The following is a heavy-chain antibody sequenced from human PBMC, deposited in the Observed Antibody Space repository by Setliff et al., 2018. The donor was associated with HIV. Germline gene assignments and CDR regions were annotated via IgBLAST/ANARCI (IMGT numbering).Heavy chain of an antibody. CDR2: IYPGDSDT. D-gene: IGHD2-15*01. Sequence: RGESLKISCKGSGYDFTDYWIGWVRQTPGKGPEWMGIIYPGDSDTRYSPSFQGQVTISADKSISTAYLQWNSLKASDTAMYYCATQVAMSSQFDYWGQGSLVTVSS. CDR1: GYDFTDYW. V-gene: IGHV5-51*01. CDR3: ATQVAMSSQFDY. J-gene: IGHJ4*02.